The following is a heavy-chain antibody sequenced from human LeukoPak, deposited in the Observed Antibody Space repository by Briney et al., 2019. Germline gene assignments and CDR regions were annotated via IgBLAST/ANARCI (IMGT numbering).Heavy chain of an antibody. D-gene: IGHD5-12*01. CDR2: ISSSGSTI. V-gene: IGHV3-11*01. J-gene: IGHJ4*02. CDR3: ARSPSAKVATRGLYDY. CDR1: GFTFSNYA. Sequence: PGGSLRLSCAASGFTFSNYAMSWVRQAPGKGLEWVSYISSSGSTIYYADSVKGRFTISRDNAKNSLYLQMNSLRAEDTAVYYCARSPSAKVATRGLYDYWGQGTLVTVSS.